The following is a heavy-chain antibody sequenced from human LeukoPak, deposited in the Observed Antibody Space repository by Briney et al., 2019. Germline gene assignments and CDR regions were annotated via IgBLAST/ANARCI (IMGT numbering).Heavy chain of an antibody. CDR2: ISTYNGHT. V-gene: IGHV1-18*01. J-gene: IGHJ4*02. CDR1: GYTFTTSG. D-gene: IGHD3-10*01. CDR3: ARGFGDLLYHY. Sequence: GASVKVSCKASGYTFTTSGISWVRQPPGKGFEWMGWISTYNGHTNYAHQFQDRVTMTRDTSTSTAYMELRSLRSDDTAVYYCARGFGDLLYHYWGQGTLVTVSS.